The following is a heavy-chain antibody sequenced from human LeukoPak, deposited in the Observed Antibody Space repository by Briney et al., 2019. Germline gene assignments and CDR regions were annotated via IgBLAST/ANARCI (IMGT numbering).Heavy chain of an antibody. V-gene: IGHV3-21*04. CDR2: ISSSSSYI. Sequence: GGSLRLSCAASGFTFSSYSMNWVRQAPGKGLEWVSSISSSSSYIYYADSVKGRFTISRDNAKNSLYLQMNSLRAEDTAVYYCANPRNLHVLLWFGEHPGGADYWGQGTLVTVSS. CDR3: ANPRNLHVLLWFGEHPGGADY. J-gene: IGHJ4*02. D-gene: IGHD3-10*01. CDR1: GFTFSSYS.